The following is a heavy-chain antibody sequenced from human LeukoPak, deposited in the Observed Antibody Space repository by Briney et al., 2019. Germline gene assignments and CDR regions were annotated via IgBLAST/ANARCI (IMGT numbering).Heavy chain of an antibody. D-gene: IGHD3-22*01. CDR1: GGSIGSGSYY. CDR3: ARHRDYYDT. V-gene: IGHV4-39*01. CDR2: VYYSGTS. J-gene: IGHJ4*01. Sequence: SETLSLTCTVSGGSIGSGSYYWGWIRQPPGKGLEWIGSVYYSGTSYYNPSLKSRVTIFVDTSKNQFSLNLTSVTAADTAVYFCARHRDYYDTWGHGTLVTVSS.